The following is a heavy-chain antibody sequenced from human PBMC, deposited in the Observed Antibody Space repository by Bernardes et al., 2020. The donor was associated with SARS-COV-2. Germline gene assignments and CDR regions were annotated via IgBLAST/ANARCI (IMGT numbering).Heavy chain of an antibody. D-gene: IGHD2-2*01. CDR3: ARHSDRIVVPAEYYFDY. CDR2: IYTSGST. V-gene: IGHV4-4*07. CDR1: GGSISSYY. J-gene: IGHJ4*02. Sequence: SETLSLTCTVSGGSISSYYWSWIRQPAGKGLEWIGRIYTSGSTNYNPSLKSRVTMSVDTSKNQFSLKLSSVTAADTAVYYCARHSDRIVVPAEYYFDYWGQGTLVTVSS.